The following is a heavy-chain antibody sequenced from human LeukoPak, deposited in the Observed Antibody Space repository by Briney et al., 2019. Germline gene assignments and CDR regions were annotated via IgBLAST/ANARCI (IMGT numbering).Heavy chain of an antibody. D-gene: IGHD6-19*01. J-gene: IGHJ2*01. V-gene: IGHV3-21*01. CDR1: GFTFSSYS. CDR3: AVAGLSYWYFDL. Sequence: GESLRLSCAASGFTFSSYSMNWVRQAPGKGLEWVSSISRSSDYTYYADSVKGRFTISRDNAKNSLYLQMNSLRAEDTAVYYCAVAGLSYWYFDLWGRGTLVTVSS. CDR2: ISRSSDYT.